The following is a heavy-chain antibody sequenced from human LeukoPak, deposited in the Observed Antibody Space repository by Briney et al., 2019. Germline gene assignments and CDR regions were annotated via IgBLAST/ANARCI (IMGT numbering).Heavy chain of an antibody. Sequence: PGGSLRLSCAASGFTFSSYWMHWVRQAPGKGLVWVSRINSDGSSTAYADSVKGRFTISRDNAKNTLYLHMSSLRDEDTAVYYCAREGPDSSGYYSDYWGQGTLVTVSS. V-gene: IGHV3-74*01. CDR3: AREGPDSSGYYSDY. D-gene: IGHD3-22*01. J-gene: IGHJ4*02. CDR2: INSDGSST. CDR1: GFTFSSYW.